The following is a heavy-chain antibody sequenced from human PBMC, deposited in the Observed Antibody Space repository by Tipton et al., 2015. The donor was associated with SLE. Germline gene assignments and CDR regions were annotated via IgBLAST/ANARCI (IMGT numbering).Heavy chain of an antibody. J-gene: IGHJ2*01. V-gene: IGHV4-30-4*01. D-gene: IGHD6-6*01. CDR2: IYYSGST. CDR1: GGSISSGDYY. CDR3: AGSSSSLRYFDL. Sequence: TLSLTCTVSGGSISSGDYYWSWIRQPPGKGLEWIGYIYYSGSTYYNPSLKSRVTISVDTSKNQFSLKLSSVTAADTAVYYCAGSSSSLRYFDLWGRGTLVTVSS.